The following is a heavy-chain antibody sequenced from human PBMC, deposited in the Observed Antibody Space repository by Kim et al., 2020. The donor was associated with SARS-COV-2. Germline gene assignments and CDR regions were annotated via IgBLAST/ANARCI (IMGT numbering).Heavy chain of an antibody. D-gene: IGHD3-16*01. V-gene: IGHV3-23*01. CDR2: GST. J-gene: IGHJ4*02. CDR3: AKDMIIPGS. Sequence: GSTYYAGSVKGRFTITRDNSKNTLYLQMNSLRAEDTAVYYCAKDMIIPGSWGQGTLVTVSS.